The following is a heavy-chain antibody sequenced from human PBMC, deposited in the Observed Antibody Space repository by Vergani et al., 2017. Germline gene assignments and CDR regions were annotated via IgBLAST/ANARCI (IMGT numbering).Heavy chain of an antibody. CDR2: IHYTGST. J-gene: IGHJ4*02. Sequence: QVQLQESGPGLVKSSETLSLTCSVSGDSISTYYWSWIRQPPERGLEWIGYIHYTGSTNYNPSLKSRVTISVDTSKNQFSLEVTSVTAADTAIYFCARTESFILRYFHWALWGQGTLVTVSS. D-gene: IGHD3-9*01. CDR3: ARTESFILRYFHWAL. V-gene: IGHV4-59*08. CDR1: GDSISTYY.